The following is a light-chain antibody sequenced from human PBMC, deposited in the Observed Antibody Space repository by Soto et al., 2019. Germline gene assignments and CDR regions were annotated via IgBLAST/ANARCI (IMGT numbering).Light chain of an antibody. Sequence: QSALTQPASVSGSPGQSITISCSGTYNLVSWYQQHPGKAPKLMIYEVSNRPSGVSNRFSGSKSGNTASLTISGLQAEDEADYYCSSYTSSSTEVFGTGTKLTVL. CDR3: SSYTSSSTEV. CDR1: YNL. J-gene: IGLJ1*01. V-gene: IGLV2-14*01. CDR2: EVS.